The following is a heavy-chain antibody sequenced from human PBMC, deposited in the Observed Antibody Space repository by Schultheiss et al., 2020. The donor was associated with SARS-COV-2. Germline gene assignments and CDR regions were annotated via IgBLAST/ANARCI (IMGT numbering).Heavy chain of an antibody. V-gene: IGHV4-59*01. CDR1: GGSISSYY. CDR2: IYYSGST. D-gene: IGHD3-22*01. J-gene: IGHJ6*02. Sequence: SETLSLTCTVSGGSISSYYWSWIRQPPGKGLEWIGYIYYSGSTNYNPSLKSRVTISVDTSKNQFSLKLSSVTAADTAVYYCAGSTYYYDSSGPGDIWGQGTTVTVSS. CDR3: AGSTYYYDSSGPGDI.